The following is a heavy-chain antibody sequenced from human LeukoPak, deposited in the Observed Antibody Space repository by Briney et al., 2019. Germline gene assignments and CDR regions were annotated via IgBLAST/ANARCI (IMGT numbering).Heavy chain of an antibody. Sequence: PGGSLRLSCAASGFTFSSYSMNWVRQAPGKGLEWVSSISSSSSYIYYADSVKGRSTTSRDNAKNTLYLQMNSLRAEDTAVYYCARSGGSSSLGYWGQGTLVTVSS. V-gene: IGHV3-21*01. CDR3: ARSGGSSSLGY. D-gene: IGHD6-6*01. CDR1: GFTFSSYS. J-gene: IGHJ4*02. CDR2: ISSSSSYI.